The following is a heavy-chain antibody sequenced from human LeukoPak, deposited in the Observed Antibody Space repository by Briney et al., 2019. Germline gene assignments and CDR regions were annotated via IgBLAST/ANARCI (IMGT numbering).Heavy chain of an antibody. CDR1: GGSISSYY. CDR2: IYYSGST. Sequence: SETLSLTCTVSGGSISSYYWSWIRQTPGKGLEWIGYIYYSGSTDYNPSLKSRVTISVDTSKNQFSLKPSSVTAADTAVYYCARARRGRGYSYGTPNFDYWGQGTLVTVSS. CDR3: ARARRGRGYSYGTPNFDY. V-gene: IGHV4-59*12. D-gene: IGHD5-18*01. J-gene: IGHJ4*02.